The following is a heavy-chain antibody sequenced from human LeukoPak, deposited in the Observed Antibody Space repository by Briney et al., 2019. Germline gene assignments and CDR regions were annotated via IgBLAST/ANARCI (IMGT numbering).Heavy chain of an antibody. V-gene: IGHV1-46*01. D-gene: IGHD3-3*01. CDR2: INPGGGNT. J-gene: IGHJ6*04. CDR3: ARDPLGVEDRGRMDV. Sequence: ASVKVSCKASGYTFTGYYMHWVRQAPGQGLEWMGIINPGGGNTNYAQKFQGRVTMTRDMSTSTVYMELSSLRSEDTAVYYCARDPLGVEDRGRMDVWGKGTTVTVSS. CDR1: GYTFTGYY.